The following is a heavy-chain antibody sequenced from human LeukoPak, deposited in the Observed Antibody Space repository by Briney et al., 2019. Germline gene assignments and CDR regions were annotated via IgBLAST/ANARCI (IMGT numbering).Heavy chain of an antibody. J-gene: IGHJ4*02. CDR2: IFSTGST. CDR1: GGSISSYH. D-gene: IGHD3-16*01. Sequence: PWETLSLTCTVSGGSISSYHWNWIRQPPGKGLEWIGYIFSTGSTNYNPSLKSRVTISLDTSKSQFSLRLTSVTAADTAVYYCARRYGSGSYAKFDYWGQGTLVTVST. V-gene: IGHV4-59*08. CDR3: ARRYGSGSYAKFDY.